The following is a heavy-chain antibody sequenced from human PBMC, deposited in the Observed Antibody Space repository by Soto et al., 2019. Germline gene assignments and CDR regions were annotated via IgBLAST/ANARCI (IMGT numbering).Heavy chain of an antibody. CDR2: ISTTSTYI. D-gene: IGHD3-10*02. CDR1: GFTFSGDR. J-gene: IGHJ6*02. CDR3: VRDYVMDV. Sequence: GSLRLSCAASGFTFSGDRMNWVRQAPGKGLEWVASISTTSTYIYYADSVKGRFTISRDNAKNSLHLQMNSLRAEDTAVYYCVRDYVMDVWGQGTTVTVSS. V-gene: IGHV3-21*01.